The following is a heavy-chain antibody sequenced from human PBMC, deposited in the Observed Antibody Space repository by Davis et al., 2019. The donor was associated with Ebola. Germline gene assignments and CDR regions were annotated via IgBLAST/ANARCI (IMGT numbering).Heavy chain of an antibody. CDR2: IIPIFGTA. CDR3: ARGAEQGLGRAHIDY. V-gene: IGHV1-69*13. Sequence: SVKVSCKASGGTFSSYAISWVRQAPGQGLEWMGGIIPIFGTANYAQKFQGRVTITADESTSTAYMELSSLRSEDTAVYYCARGAEQGLGRAHIDYWGQGTLVTVSS. D-gene: IGHD6-19*01. CDR1: GGTFSSYA. J-gene: IGHJ4*02.